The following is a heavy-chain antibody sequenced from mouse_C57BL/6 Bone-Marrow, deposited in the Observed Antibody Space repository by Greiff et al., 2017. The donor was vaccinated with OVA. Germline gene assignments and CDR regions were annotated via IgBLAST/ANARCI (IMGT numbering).Heavy chain of an antibody. CDR1: GFSLTSYG. V-gene: IGHV2-2*01. Sequence: QVQLQQSGPGLVQPSQSLSITCTVSGFSLTSYGVHWVRQSPGKGLEWLGVIWRGGSTDYNAAFISRLSISKDNSKSQVFFKMNSLQADDTAIYYCARIDYPFAYWGQGTLVTVSA. CDR2: IWRGGST. D-gene: IGHD1-1*02. J-gene: IGHJ3*01. CDR3: ARIDYPFAY.